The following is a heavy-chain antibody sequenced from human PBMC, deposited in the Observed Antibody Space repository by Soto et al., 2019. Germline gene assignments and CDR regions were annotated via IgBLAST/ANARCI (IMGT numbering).Heavy chain of an antibody. D-gene: IGHD1-20*01. CDR1: GFTFSSYS. V-gene: IGHV3-21*01. CDR3: ARERDNWNPYYFVY. CDR2: ISSSSSYI. Sequence: GGSLRLSCAASGFTFSSYSMNWVRQAPGKGLEWVSSISSSSSYIYYADSVKGRFTISRDNAKNSLYLQMNSLRAEDTAVYYCARERDNWNPYYFVYWGQGTLVTVSS. J-gene: IGHJ4*02.